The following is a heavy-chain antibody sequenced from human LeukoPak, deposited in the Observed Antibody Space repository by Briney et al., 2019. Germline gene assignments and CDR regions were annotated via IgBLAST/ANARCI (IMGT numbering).Heavy chain of an antibody. D-gene: IGHD4-17*01. CDR2: IIPIFGIA. J-gene: IGHJ5*02. CDR1: GGTFSSYA. CDR3: ARDRERTVTKNRWFDP. V-gene: IGHV1-69*04. Sequence: GASVKVSCKASGGTFSSYAIRWVRQAPGQGLEWMGRIIPIFGIANYAQKFQGRVTITADKSTSTAYMELSSLRSEDTAVYYCARDRERTVTKNRWFDPWGQGTLVTVSS.